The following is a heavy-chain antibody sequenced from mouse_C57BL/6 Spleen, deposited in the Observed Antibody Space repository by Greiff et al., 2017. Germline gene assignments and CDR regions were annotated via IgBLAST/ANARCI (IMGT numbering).Heavy chain of an antibody. D-gene: IGHD2-5*01. CDR3: ALYYSNWYFDV. Sequence: VQLQQSGAELVRPGSSVKLSCKASGYTFTSYWMDWVKQRPGQGLEWIGNIYPSDSETHYNQKFKDKATLTVDKSSSTAYMQLSSLTSEDSAVYYCALYYSNWYFDVWGTGTTVTVSS. CDR2: IYPSDSET. J-gene: IGHJ1*03. V-gene: IGHV1-61*01. CDR1: GYTFTSYW.